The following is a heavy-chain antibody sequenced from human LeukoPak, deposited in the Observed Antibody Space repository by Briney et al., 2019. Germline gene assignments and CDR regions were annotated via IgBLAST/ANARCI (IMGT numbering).Heavy chain of an antibody. CDR2: IIPIFGTA. D-gene: IGHD3-3*01. Sequence: GASVKVSCKASGGTFSSHAISWVRQAPGQGLEWMGRIIPIFGTANYAQKFQGRVTITTDESTSTAYMELSSLRSEDTAVYYCARDSDFWSGYYHHPTGPWGQGTLVTVSS. J-gene: IGHJ5*02. V-gene: IGHV1-69*05. CDR3: ARDSDFWSGYYHHPTGP. CDR1: GGTFSSHA.